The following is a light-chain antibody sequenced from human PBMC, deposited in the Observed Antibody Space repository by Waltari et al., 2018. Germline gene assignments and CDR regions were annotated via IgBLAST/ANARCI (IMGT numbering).Light chain of an antibody. J-gene: IGKJ4*01. CDR2: AAS. Sequence: DIQLTQSPSFLSASVGDRVTITCRASQGISSYLAWYQQKPGKAPKLLIYAASTLQSGVPSRFSGIGSGTEFTLTISSLQPEDFATYYCKQLNSYPLTFGGGTKVEIK. V-gene: IGKV1-9*01. CDR1: QGISSY. CDR3: KQLNSYPLT.